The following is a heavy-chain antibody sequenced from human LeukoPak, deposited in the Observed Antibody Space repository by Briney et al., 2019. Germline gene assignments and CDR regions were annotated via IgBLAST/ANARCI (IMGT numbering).Heavy chain of an antibody. Sequence: GDSVKVSCKASGYTFTGYYMHWVRQAPGQGLEWMGWINPNSGGTNYAQKFQGWVTMTRDTSISTAYMELSRLRSDDTAVYYCARGTGYSSGWLGYWGQGTLVTVSS. CDR1: GYTFTGYY. CDR3: ARGTGYSSGWLGY. CDR2: INPNSGGT. D-gene: IGHD6-19*01. V-gene: IGHV1-2*04. J-gene: IGHJ4*02.